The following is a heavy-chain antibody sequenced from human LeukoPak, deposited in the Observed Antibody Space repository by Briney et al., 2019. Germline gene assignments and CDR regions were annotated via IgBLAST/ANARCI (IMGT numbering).Heavy chain of an antibody. CDR3: ARRGWEVGATLYYYYYMDV. CDR1: GGSISSSNW. V-gene: IGHV4-4*02. J-gene: IGHJ6*03. CDR2: IYHSGST. Sequence: SETLSLTCAVSGGSISSSNWWSWVRQPPGKGLEWIGEIYHSGSTNYNPSLKSRVTISVDKSKNPFSLKLTSVTAADTAVYYCARRGWEVGATLYYYYYMDVWGKGTTVIVSS. D-gene: IGHD1-26*01.